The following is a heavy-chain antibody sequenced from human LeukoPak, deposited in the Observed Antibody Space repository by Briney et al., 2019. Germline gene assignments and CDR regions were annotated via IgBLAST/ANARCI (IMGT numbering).Heavy chain of an antibody. Sequence: GGSLRLSCAASGFTFSSYWMSWVRQAPGKGLEWVGRIKGKIDGEKTDYAAPVKGRFSISRDDSKNTLYLHMNSLKTEDTAVYYCTTLWRLDPWGQGTLVTVSS. CDR3: TTLWRLDP. V-gene: IGHV3-15*01. CDR1: GFTFSSYW. J-gene: IGHJ5*02. D-gene: IGHD2-21*01. CDR2: IKGKIDGEKT.